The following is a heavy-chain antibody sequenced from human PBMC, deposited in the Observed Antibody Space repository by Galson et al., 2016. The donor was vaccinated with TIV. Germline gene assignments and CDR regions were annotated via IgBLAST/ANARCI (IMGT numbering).Heavy chain of an antibody. CDR2: ISATGGST. V-gene: IGHV3-23*01. Sequence: SLRLSCAASGFTFSTYWMSWVRQAPGKGLEWVASISATGGSTFYTGSVKGRFTVSRENSNDHLSLQMSRLRAEDTAVYYCAKTIDVSGVLINYFYYGMDVWGHGTTVTVSS. CDR3: AKTIDVSGVLINYFYYGMDV. J-gene: IGHJ6*02. CDR1: GFTFSTYW. D-gene: IGHD3-3*01.